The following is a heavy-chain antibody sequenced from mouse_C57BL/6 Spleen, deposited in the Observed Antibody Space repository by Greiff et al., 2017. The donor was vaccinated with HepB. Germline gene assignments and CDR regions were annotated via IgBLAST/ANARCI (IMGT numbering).Heavy chain of an antibody. V-gene: IGHV1-82*01. CDR2: IYPGDGDT. J-gene: IGHJ2*01. Sequence: VQLQQSGPELVKPGASVKISCKASGYAFSSSWMNWVKQRPGKGLEWIGRIYPGDGDTNYNEKFKGKATLTAAKSSSTAYMQLSSLTSEDSAVCVCASTSYYFDYWGQGTTLTVSS. CDR3: ASTSYYFDY. CDR1: GYAFSSSW.